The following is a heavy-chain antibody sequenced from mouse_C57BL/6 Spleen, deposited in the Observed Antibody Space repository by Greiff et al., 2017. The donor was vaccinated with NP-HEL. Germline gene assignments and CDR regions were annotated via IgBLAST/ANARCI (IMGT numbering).Heavy chain of an antibody. CDR2: INPNNGGT. J-gene: IGHJ2*01. CDR1: GYTFTDYY. V-gene: IGHV1-26*01. D-gene: IGHD1-1*01. CDR3: GCNYYGSSYEDY. Sequence: VQLQQSGPELVKPGASVKISCKASGYTFTDYYMNWVKQSHGKSLEWIGDINPNNGGTSYNQKFKGKATLTVDKSSSTAYMELRSLTSEDSAVYYCGCNYYGSSYEDYWGQGTTLTVSS.